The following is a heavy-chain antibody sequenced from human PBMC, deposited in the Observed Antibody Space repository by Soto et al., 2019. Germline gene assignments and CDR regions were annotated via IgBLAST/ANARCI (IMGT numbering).Heavy chain of an antibody. V-gene: IGHV1-3*01. J-gene: IGHJ4*02. CDR3: ARDSVWGAIAVAATSDY. Sequence: RASVKVSCKASGYTFTSYAMHWVRQAPGQRLEWMGWINAGNGNTKYSQKFQGRVTITRDTSASTAYMELSSLRSEDTAVYYCARDSVWGAIAVAATSDYWGQGTLVTVSS. CDR2: INAGNGNT. CDR1: GYTFTSYA. D-gene: IGHD6-19*01.